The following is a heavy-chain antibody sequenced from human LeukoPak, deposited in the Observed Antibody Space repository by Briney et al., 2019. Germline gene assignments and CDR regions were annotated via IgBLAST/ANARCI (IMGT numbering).Heavy chain of an antibody. J-gene: IGHJ6*02. CDR3: AREDPQTTVPEGMDV. CDR2: IYYSGTT. V-gene: IGHV4-59*01. Sequence: PSETLSLTCTVSGGSISYYYWSWIRQSPGKGLEWIGYIYYSGTTNYNPSLKSRVTISVDTFKNQFSLQLRSVTAADTAVYYCAREDPQTTVPEGMDVWGQGTTVTVSS. CDR1: GGSISYYY. D-gene: IGHD4-17*01.